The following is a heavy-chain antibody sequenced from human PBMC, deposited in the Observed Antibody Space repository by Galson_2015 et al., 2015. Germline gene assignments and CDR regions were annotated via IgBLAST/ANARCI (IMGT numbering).Heavy chain of an antibody. J-gene: IGHJ4*02. CDR3: TRRGKMSSGWHPGD. Sequence: QSGAEVKKPGEFLKISRKGSGYSFTNYWINWVRQMPGKGLEWMGIIYPGDSDTRYSPSFQGQVTISVDKSVSTAYLQWSSLKASDTAVYYCTRRGKMSSGWHPGDWGQGTRVTVSA. D-gene: IGHD6-19*01. V-gene: IGHV5-51*01. CDR1: GYSFTNYW. CDR2: IYPGDSDT.